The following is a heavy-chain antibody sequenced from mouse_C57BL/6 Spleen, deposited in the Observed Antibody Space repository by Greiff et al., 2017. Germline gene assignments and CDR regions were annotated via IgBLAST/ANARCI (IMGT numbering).Heavy chain of an antibody. CDR1: GYTFTSYW. CDR2: IDPSDSET. CDR3: ARDYGSRGTYWYFDV. J-gene: IGHJ1*03. Sequence: QVQLQQPGAELVRPGSSVKLSCKASGYTFTSYWMHWVKPRPIQGLEWIGNIDPSDSETHYNQKFKDKATLTVDKSSSTAYMQLSSLTSEDSAVYYCARDYGSRGTYWYFDVWGTGTTVTVSS. D-gene: IGHD1-1*01. V-gene: IGHV1-52*01.